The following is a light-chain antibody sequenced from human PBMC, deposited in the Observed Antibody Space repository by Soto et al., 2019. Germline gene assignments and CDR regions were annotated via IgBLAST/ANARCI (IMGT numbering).Light chain of an antibody. CDR3: SSYTRSNTWV. CDR1: RTDAGGYNY. Sequence: QSALTQPASMSGSPGQSITISCTGTRTDAGGYNYVSWYQQHPAKVPKLLIYEVSNRPSGVSNRFSGSKSGSTASLTISGLQPEYEGDYYSSSYTRSNTWVFGGGTKLTVL. V-gene: IGLV2-14*01. J-gene: IGLJ3*02. CDR2: EVS.